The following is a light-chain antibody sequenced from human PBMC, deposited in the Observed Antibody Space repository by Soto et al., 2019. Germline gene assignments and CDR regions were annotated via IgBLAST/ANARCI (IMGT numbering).Light chain of an antibody. Sequence: EIVMTKSPATVCLSPWGRGTRSCRASQSVTSTLAWYQQKPGQTPRLLIYDASTRATGIPARFSGSGSGTEFTLTISSLQSEDFAVHYCQQYNSSPLTFGGATKVDIK. CDR3: QQYNSSPLT. J-gene: IGKJ4*02. V-gene: IGKV3-15*01. CDR1: QSVTST. CDR2: DAS.